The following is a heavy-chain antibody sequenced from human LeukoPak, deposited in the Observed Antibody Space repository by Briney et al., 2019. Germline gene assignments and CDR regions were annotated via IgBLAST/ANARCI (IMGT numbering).Heavy chain of an antibody. V-gene: IGHV4-39*01. Sequence: SETLSLTCTVSAGSMTSSNDYWGWIRQPPGRGLEGIASMYYGGNTYFNPSVKSRVTISVDTSKNKFSLKLSSVTAADTAVYYFARHSYYHNSSGLIPWDAFDIWGEGKMVSVSS. D-gene: IGHD3-22*01. CDR3: ARHSYYHNSSGLIPWDAFDI. CDR2: MYYGGNT. J-gene: IGHJ3*02. CDR1: AGSMTSSNDY.